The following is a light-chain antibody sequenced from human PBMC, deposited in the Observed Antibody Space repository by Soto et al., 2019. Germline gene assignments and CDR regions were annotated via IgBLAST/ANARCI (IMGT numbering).Light chain of an antibody. CDR1: QSISSY. CDR2: DAS. Sequence: EIVLTQSPATLSLSPGERATLSCRASQSISSYLAWYQQKPGQPPRLLIYDASNRATGIPARFGGSGSGTDFTLTISSLEPEDLAVYYCQQRSNWPITFGQGTRLEI. CDR3: QQRSNWPIT. J-gene: IGKJ5*01. V-gene: IGKV3-11*01.